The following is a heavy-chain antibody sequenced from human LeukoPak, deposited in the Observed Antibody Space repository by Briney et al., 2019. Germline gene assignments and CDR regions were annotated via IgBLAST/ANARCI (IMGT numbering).Heavy chain of an antibody. CDR2: ISAYNGNT. V-gene: IGHV1-18*01. CDR3: ARVVSYYDSSGYFDY. Sequence: VASVKVSCKSSGYTFTSYGISWVRQAPGQGLEWMGWISAYNGNTNYAQKLPGRVTMTTDTSTSTAYMELRSLRSDDTAVYYCARVVSYYDSSGYFDYWGQGTLVTVSS. J-gene: IGHJ4*02. D-gene: IGHD3-22*01. CDR1: GYTFTSYG.